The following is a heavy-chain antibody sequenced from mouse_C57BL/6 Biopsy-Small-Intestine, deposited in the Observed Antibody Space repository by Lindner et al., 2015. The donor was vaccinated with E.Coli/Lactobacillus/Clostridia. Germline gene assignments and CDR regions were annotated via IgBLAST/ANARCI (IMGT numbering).Heavy chain of an antibody. Sequence: SVKVSCKASGYTFTSYYIHWVRQAPGQGLEWMGMINPSAGITTYAQSFQGRLTVTGDTSTSTVSMELSSLRSEDTAVYYCARDYPGMTFAMDVWGQGTTVTVSS. CDR3: ARDYPGMTFAMDV. CDR1: GYTFTSYY. J-gene: IGHJ1*01. CDR2: INPSAGIT. V-gene: IGHV1-53*01. D-gene: IGHD1-1*02.